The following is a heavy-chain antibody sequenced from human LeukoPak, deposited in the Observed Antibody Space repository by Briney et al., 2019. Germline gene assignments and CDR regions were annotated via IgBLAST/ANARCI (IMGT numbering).Heavy chain of an antibody. J-gene: IGHJ3*02. V-gene: IGHV3-53*01. CDR2: IYSGGST. Sequence: GGSLRLSCAASGFTVSNNYMTWVRQAPGRGLEWVSFIYSGGSTYYADSVKGRFTISRDSSKNTLYLQMNSLRAEDTAFYYCARLSGRYSFDIWGQGTMVTVSS. CDR1: GFTVSNNY. CDR3: ARLSGRYSFDI. D-gene: IGHD1-26*01.